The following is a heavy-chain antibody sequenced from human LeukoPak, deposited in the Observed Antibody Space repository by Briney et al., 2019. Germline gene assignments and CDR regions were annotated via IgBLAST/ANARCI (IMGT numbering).Heavy chain of an antibody. D-gene: IGHD3-3*01. Sequence: QPGGSLRLSCAASGFTFSDHIMNWVRQPPGKRLEWVAYVSGSGSTVYYADSVKGRFTISRDNGKSSLYLQMNSLRVEDTALYYCVRQFSSWGQGTLVTVSS. V-gene: IGHV3-48*01. CDR2: VSGSGSTV. CDR1: GFTFSDHI. CDR3: VRQFSS. J-gene: IGHJ5*02.